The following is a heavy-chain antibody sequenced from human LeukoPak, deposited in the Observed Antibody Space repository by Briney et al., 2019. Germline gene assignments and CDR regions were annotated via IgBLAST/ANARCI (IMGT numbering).Heavy chain of an antibody. Sequence: ASVKVSCKVSGYTLTELSMHWVRQAPGKGLEWMGGSDPEDGETIYAQKFQGRVTMTEDTSTDTAYMELSSLRSEDTAVYYCATVTKSYYYGSGSYYPYYFDYWGQGTLVTVSS. CDR1: GYTLTELS. CDR3: ATVTKSYYYGSGSYYPYYFDY. J-gene: IGHJ4*02. D-gene: IGHD3-10*01. V-gene: IGHV1-24*01. CDR2: SDPEDGET.